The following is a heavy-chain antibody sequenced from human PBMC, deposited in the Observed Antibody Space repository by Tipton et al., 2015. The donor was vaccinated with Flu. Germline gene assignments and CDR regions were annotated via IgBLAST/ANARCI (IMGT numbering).Heavy chain of an antibody. CDR3: ARGYYHDSSGYYDGGYYGMDV. J-gene: IGHJ6*02. D-gene: IGHD3-22*01. CDR2: INPSGGST. Sequence: QLVQSGAEVKKPGASVKVSCKASGYTFTSYYMHWVRQAPGQGLEWMGIINPSGGSTSYAQKFQGRVTMTRDTSTSTVYMELSSLRSEDTAVYYCARGYYHDSSGYYDGGYYGMDVWGQGTTVTVSS. CDR1: GYTFTSYY. V-gene: IGHV1-46*01.